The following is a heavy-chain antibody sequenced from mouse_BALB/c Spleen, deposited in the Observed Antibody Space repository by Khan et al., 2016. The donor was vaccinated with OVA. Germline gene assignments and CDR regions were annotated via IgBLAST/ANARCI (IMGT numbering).Heavy chain of an antibody. CDR3: ARKNGSDFDY. D-gene: IGHD1-1*01. Sequence: EVQLQQSGPELVKPGASVKISCKASGYSFPGYFMNWVMQSHGKRLEWIGRINPHIGETFYNQKFTDKATLTVDESATTAHMELRSLASEDSAVYYCARKNGSDFDYWGQGTTLTVSS. V-gene: IGHV1-20*02. CDR2: INPHIGET. CDR1: GYSFPGYF. J-gene: IGHJ2*01.